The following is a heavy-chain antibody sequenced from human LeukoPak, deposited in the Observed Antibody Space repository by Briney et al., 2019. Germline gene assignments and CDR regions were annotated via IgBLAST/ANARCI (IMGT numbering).Heavy chain of an antibody. CDR1: GFTFSSYA. J-gene: IGHJ6*02. D-gene: IGHD3-9*01. Sequence: GGALRLSCAASGFTFSSYAMNWVRQTSGKGLEWVSAISGSGGSTYYADSVKGRFTISRDNSKNTLYLQMNSLRAEDTAVFYCAKGLRYFDWLLNGMDVWGQGTTVTVSS. V-gene: IGHV3-23*01. CDR2: ISGSGGST. CDR3: AKGLRYFDWLLNGMDV.